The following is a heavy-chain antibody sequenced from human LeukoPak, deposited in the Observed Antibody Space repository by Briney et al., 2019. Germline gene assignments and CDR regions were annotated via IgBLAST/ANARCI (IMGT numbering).Heavy chain of an antibody. CDR2: INHSGST. J-gene: IGHJ4*02. CDR3: ARGRWSYSSSWFDY. CDR1: GGSFSGYY. Sequence: PSETLSLTCAVCGGSFSGYYWSWIRQPPGKGLEWIGEINHSGSTNYNPSLKSRVTISVDTSKNQFSLKLSSVTAADTAVYYCARGRWSYSSSWFDYWGQGTLVTVSS. V-gene: IGHV4-34*01. D-gene: IGHD6-13*01.